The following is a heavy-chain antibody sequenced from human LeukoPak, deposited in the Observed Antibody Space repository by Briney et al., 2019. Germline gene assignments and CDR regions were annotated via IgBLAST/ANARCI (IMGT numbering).Heavy chain of an antibody. Sequence: SETLSLTCAVYGGSFSGYYWSWIRQPPGKGLEWIGEINHSGSTNYNPSLKSRVTISVDTSKNQSSLKLSSVTAADTAVYYCAGSVGILTGYYLFDYWGQGTLVTVSS. CDR2: INHSGST. CDR1: GGSFSGYY. D-gene: IGHD3-9*01. CDR3: AGSVGILTGYYLFDY. J-gene: IGHJ4*02. V-gene: IGHV4-34*01.